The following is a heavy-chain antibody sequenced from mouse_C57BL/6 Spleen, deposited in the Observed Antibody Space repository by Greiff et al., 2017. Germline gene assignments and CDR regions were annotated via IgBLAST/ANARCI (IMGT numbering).Heavy chain of an antibody. Sequence: EVKLVESGGGLVKPGGSLKLSCAASGFTFSSYTMSWVRQTPEKRLEWVATISGGGGNTYYPDSVKGRFTISRDNAKNTLYLQMSSLRSEDTALYYCARLLITTVGGYYFDYWGQGTTLTVSS. V-gene: IGHV5-9*01. J-gene: IGHJ2*01. CDR3: ARLLITTVGGYYFDY. CDR1: GFTFSSYT. CDR2: ISGGGGNT. D-gene: IGHD1-1*01.